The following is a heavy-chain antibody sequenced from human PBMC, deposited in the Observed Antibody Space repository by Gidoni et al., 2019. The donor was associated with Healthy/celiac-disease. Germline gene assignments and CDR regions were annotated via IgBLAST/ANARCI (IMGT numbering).Heavy chain of an antibody. J-gene: IGHJ6*02. CDR3: ARAVGATRYYYGMDV. V-gene: IGHV4-59*01. D-gene: IGHD1-26*01. CDR2: IYYSGST. Sequence: IGYIYYSGSTNYNPSLKSRVTISVDTSKNQFSLKLSSVTAADTAVYYCARAVGATRYYYGMDVWGQGTTVTVSS.